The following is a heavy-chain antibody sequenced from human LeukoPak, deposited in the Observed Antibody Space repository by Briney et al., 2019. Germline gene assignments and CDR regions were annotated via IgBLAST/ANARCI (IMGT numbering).Heavy chain of an antibody. D-gene: IGHD2-15*01. J-gene: IGHJ5*02. Sequence: PGGSLRLSCAASGFTFSSYSMNGVRQAPGKGLEWVSSISSSSSYIYYADSVKGRFTISRDNAKNSLYLQMNSLRAEDTAVYYCARDRDIHLFDPWGQGTLVTVSS. V-gene: IGHV3-21*01. CDR1: GFTFSSYS. CDR2: ISSSSSYI. CDR3: ARDRDIHLFDP.